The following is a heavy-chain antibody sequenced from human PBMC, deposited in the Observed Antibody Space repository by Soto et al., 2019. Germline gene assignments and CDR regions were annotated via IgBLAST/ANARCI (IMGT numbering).Heavy chain of an antibody. V-gene: IGHV1-8*01. D-gene: IGHD3-10*01. CDR3: AKEYYYGSGSYTQRTYGMDV. J-gene: IGHJ6*02. CDR1: GYTFTSYD. Sequence: ASVKVSCKASGYTFTSYDINWVRQATGQGLEWMGWMNPNSGNTGYAQKFQGRVTMTRNTSISTAYMELSSLRSEDTAVYYCAKEYYYGSGSYTQRTYGMDVWGQGTTVTSP. CDR2: MNPNSGNT.